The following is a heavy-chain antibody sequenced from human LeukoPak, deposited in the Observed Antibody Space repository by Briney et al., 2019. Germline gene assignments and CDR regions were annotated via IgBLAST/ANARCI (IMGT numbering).Heavy chain of an antibody. V-gene: IGHV3-23*01. D-gene: IGHD3-22*01. CDR1: GFTFSSYA. Sequence: GSLRLSCAASGFTFSSYAMSWVRQAPGKGLEWVSAISGSGGSTYYADSVKGRFTISRDNSKNTLYLQMNSLRAEDTAVYYCAKDPSSGYYYGYWGQGTLVTVSS. CDR3: AKDPSSGYYYGY. J-gene: IGHJ4*02. CDR2: ISGSGGST.